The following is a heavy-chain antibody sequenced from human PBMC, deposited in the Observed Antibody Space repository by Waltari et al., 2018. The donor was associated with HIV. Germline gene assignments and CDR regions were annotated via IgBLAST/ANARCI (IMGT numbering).Heavy chain of an antibody. J-gene: IGHJ4*02. CDR1: GGSIRSGTYH. V-gene: IGHV4-61*02. D-gene: IGHD5-18*01. CDR2: IYTSGST. CDR3: AREDTAMVYYFDY. Sequence: QVQLQESGPGLVKPSQTLSLTCTVTGGSIRSGTYHWNWIRQPAGRGREWIGRIYTSGSTNYNPSLKSRVTISVDTSKNQFSLKLSSVTAADTAVYYCAREDTAMVYYFDYWGQGTLVTVSS.